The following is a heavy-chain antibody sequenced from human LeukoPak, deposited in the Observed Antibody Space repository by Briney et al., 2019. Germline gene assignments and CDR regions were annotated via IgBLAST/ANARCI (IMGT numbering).Heavy chain of an antibody. Sequence: GASVKVSCKASGYTFTSYYLHWVRQAPGQGVEWMGIIDTGSSNTNYSQKCQGSVTVTRSTSTSTVNMELRSRTAEDADLYYCARAQYLDWVSSLDYWGQGTLVTVSS. J-gene: IGHJ4*02. D-gene: IGHD3-9*01. CDR2: IDTGSSNT. V-gene: IGHV1-46*01. CDR1: GYTFTSYY. CDR3: ARAQYLDWVSSLDY.